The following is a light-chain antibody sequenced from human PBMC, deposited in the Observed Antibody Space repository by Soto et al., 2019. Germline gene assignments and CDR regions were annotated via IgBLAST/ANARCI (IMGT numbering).Light chain of an antibody. J-gene: IGKJ2*01. CDR3: QQLSHYPYT. V-gene: IGKV1-9*01. CDR2: DSS. Sequence: DSQLTQSPSILSASVEDRVTISCRASSDISSSLAWYQQEPGKPPKLLIYDSSTLQTGVPSRFTGSGSGRKFTLTISGLQFGDFATYFCQQLSHYPYTFGQGTKV. CDR1: SDISSS.